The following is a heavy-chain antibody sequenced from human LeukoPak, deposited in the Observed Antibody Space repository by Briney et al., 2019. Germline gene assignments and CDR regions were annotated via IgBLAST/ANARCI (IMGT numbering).Heavy chain of an antibody. J-gene: IGHJ5*02. CDR2: ISGSGDST. V-gene: IGHV3-23*01. Sequence: PGGSLRLSCAASGFTFSSYAMSWVRQAPGKGLEWVSAISGSGDSTYYADSVKGRFTISRDNSKNTLYLQMNSLRAEDTAVYYCGVDIVVVPGAPNWFDPWGQGTLDTVSS. CDR1: GFTFSSYA. CDR3: GVDIVVVPGAPNWFDP. D-gene: IGHD2-2*01.